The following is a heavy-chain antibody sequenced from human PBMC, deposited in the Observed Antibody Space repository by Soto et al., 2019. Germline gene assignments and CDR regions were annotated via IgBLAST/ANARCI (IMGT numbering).Heavy chain of an antibody. CDR3: ARQRPRKIYDSSGYRYY. Sequence: GESLKISCKGSGYSFTSYWIGWVRQMPGKGLEWMGIIYPGDSDTRYSPSFQGQVTISADKSISTAYLQWSSLKASDTAMYYCARQRPRKIYDSSGYRYYWGQGTLVTVSS. D-gene: IGHD3-22*01. V-gene: IGHV5-51*01. CDR1: GYSFTSYW. J-gene: IGHJ4*02. CDR2: IYPGDSDT.